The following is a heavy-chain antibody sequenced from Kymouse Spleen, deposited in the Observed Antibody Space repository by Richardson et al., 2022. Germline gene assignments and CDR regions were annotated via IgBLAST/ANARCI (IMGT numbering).Heavy chain of an antibody. V-gene: IGHV4-34*01. D-gene: IGHD6-6*01. CDR2: INHSGST. CDR3: ARRGIAARPDYYYGMDV. CDR1: GGSFSGYY. Sequence: QVQLQQWGAGLLKPSETLSLTCAVYGGSFSGYYWSWIRQPPGKGLEWIGEINHSGSTNYNPSLKSRVTISVDTSKNQFSLKLSSVTAADTAVYYCARRGIAARPDYYYGMDVWGQGTTVTVSS. J-gene: IGHJ6*02.